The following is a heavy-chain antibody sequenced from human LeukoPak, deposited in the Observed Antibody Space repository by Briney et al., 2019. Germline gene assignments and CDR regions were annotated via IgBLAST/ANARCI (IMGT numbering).Heavy chain of an antibody. D-gene: IGHD2-2*01. J-gene: IGHJ6*02. CDR1: GGSFSGYY. CDR3: ARSVSSTSFYYYYYGMDV. CDR2: INHSGST. Sequence: PSETLSLTCAVYGGSFSGYYWSWIRQPPGKGLEWIGEINHSGSTNYNPSLKSRVTISVDTSKNQFSLKLSSVTAADTAVYYCARSVSSTSFYYYYYGMDVWGQGTTVTVSS. V-gene: IGHV4-34*01.